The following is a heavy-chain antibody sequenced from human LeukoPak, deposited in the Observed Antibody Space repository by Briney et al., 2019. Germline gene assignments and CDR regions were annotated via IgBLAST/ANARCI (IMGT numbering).Heavy chain of an antibody. CDR1: GGTFSSYA. CDR2: IIPILGIA. J-gene: IGHJ4*02. V-gene: IGHV1-69*04. D-gene: IGHD3-22*01. CDR3: AREAQWLPQTSPDY. Sequence: SVTVSCKASGGTFSSYAISWVRQAPGQGLEWMGRIIPILGIASYAQKFQGRVTITADKSTSTAYMELSSLRSEDTAVYYCAREAQWLPQTSPDYWGQGTLVTVSS.